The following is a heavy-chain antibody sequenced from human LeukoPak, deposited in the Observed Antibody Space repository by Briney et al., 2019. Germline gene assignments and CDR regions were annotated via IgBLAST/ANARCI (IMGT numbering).Heavy chain of an antibody. D-gene: IGHD3-16*01. CDR2: ISSSSSYI. CDR1: GFTFSSYS. V-gene: IGHV3-21*01. Sequence: GGSLRLSCAASGFTFSSYSMNWVRQAPGKGLEWVSSISSSSSYIYYADSVKGRFTISRDNAKNSLYLQMNSLRAEDTAAYYCARDRLTYFDYWGQGTLVTVSS. CDR3: ARDRLTYFDY. J-gene: IGHJ4*02.